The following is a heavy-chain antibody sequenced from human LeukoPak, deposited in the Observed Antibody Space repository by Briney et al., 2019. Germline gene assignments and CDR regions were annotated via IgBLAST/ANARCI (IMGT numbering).Heavy chain of an antibody. V-gene: IGHV3-30*18. CDR2: ISYGGSNK. CDR3: AKDGDSSGWYYFDY. CDR1: GFTFSRYG. D-gene: IGHD6-19*01. J-gene: IGHJ4*02. Sequence: GGSLRLSCAASGFTFSRYGMHWVRQAPGKGLEWVAVISYGGSNKYYADSVKGRFTISRDNYKNTLYLQMNSLRAEDTAVYYCAKDGDSSGWYYFDYWGQGTLVTVSS.